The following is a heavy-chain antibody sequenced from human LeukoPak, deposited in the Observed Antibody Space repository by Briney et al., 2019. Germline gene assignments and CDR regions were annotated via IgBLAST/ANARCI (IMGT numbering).Heavy chain of an antibody. V-gene: IGHV4-39*01. CDR2: IYYSGST. Sequence: SETLSLTCTVSGGSISSSSYYWGWIRQPPGKGLEWIGSIYYSGSTYYNPSLKSRVTISVDTSKNQSSLKLSSVTAADTAVYYCAKSEMATIIAFDYWGQGTLVTVSS. CDR1: GGSISSSSYY. CDR3: AKSEMATIIAFDY. D-gene: IGHD5-24*01. J-gene: IGHJ4*02.